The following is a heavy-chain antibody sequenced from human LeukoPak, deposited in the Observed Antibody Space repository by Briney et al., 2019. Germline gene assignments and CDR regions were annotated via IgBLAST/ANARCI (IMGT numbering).Heavy chain of an antibody. CDR3: TRAKVDYYGSGSYFDY. J-gene: IGHJ4*02. Sequence: GGSLRLSCTASGFTFGDYAMSWARQAPGKGLEWVGFIRSKAYGGTTEYAASVKGRFTISRDDSKSIAYLQMNSLKTEDTAVYYCTRAKVDYYGSGSYFDYWGQGTLVTVSS. CDR1: GFTFGDYA. D-gene: IGHD3-10*01. CDR2: IRSKAYGGTT. V-gene: IGHV3-49*04.